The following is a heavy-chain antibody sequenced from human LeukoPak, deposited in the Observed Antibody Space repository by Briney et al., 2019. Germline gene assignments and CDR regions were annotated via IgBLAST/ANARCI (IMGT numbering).Heavy chain of an antibody. V-gene: IGHV4-34*01. CDR3: ARDGGYYDSSGYYYYYGMDV. Sequence: PSETLSLTCAVYGGSFSGYYWSWVRQPPGKGLEWVGEINISGSTNYNASLKSRVTISVDTSKNQFSLKLSSVTAADTAVYYCARDGGYYDSSGYYYYYGMDVWGQGTTVIVS. CDR2: INISGST. CDR1: GGSFSGYY. J-gene: IGHJ6*02. D-gene: IGHD3-22*01.